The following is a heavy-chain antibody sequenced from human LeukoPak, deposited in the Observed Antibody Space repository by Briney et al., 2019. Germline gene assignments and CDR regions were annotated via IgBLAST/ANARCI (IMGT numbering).Heavy chain of an antibody. CDR2: ISGDGTVT. V-gene: IGHV3-74*01. CDR1: GFTFSSYW. CDR3: VKGDRLTGDVQLDY. Sequence: PGGSLRLSCAASGFTFSSYWRRWVRQAPGRGLGWVSRISGDGTVTTYADSVKGRFTISRDNSKNTLYFQMSSLRADVTAVYYCVKGDRLTGDVQLDYWGQGTLVTVSS. D-gene: IGHD7-27*01. J-gene: IGHJ4*02.